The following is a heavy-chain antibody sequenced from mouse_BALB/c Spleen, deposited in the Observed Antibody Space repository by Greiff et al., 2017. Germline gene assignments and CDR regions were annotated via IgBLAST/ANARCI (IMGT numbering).Heavy chain of an antibody. Sequence: QVRLKESGAELVRPGTSVKVSCKASGYAFTNYLIEWVKQRPGQGLEWIGVINPGSGGTNYNEKFKGKATLTADKSSSTAYMQLSSLTSDDSAVYFCARTITTVVAYYFDYWGQGTTLTVSS. D-gene: IGHD1-1*01. CDR1: GYAFTNYL. V-gene: IGHV1-54*03. J-gene: IGHJ2*01. CDR2: INPGSGGT. CDR3: ARTITTVVAYYFDY.